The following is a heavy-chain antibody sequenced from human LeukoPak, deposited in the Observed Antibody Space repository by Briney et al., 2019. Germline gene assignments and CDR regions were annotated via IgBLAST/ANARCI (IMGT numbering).Heavy chain of an antibody. CDR3: VRGIKYRGWYYFDY. J-gene: IGHJ4*02. CDR2: ISYDGSNK. V-gene: IGHV3-30*03. Sequence: GGSLRLSCAASGFTFSSNVMSWVRQAPGKGLEWVAVISYDGSNKYYADSVKGRFTISRDNSKNTLYLQMNSLRAEDTAVYYCVRGIKYRGWYYFDYWGQGTLVTVSS. D-gene: IGHD6-19*01. CDR1: GFTFSSNV.